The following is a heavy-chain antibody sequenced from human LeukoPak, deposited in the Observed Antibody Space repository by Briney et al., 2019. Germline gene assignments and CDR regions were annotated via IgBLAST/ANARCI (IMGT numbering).Heavy chain of an antibody. V-gene: IGHV1-69*19. CDR2: IIPIFGTA. CDR1: GGTFSSYA. Sequence: GSSVKVSCKASGGTFSSYAISWVRQAPGQGLEWMGGIIPIFGTANYAQKFQGRVTITADESTSTAYMELRSLRSDDTAVYYCARGQQLVNPPLYYYYGMDVWGQGTTVTVSS. CDR3: ARGQQLVNPPLYYYYGMDV. D-gene: IGHD6-13*01. J-gene: IGHJ6*02.